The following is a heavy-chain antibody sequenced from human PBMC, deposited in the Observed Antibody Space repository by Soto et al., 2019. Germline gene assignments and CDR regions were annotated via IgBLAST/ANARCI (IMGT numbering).Heavy chain of an antibody. V-gene: IGHV1-58*01. Sequence: GASVKVSCRASGFTFTCSAVQWVRQARGQRLEWIGWIVVGSGNTNYAQKFQERVTITRDMSTSTAYMELSSLRSEDTAVYYCAAAAGAYWGQGTLVTVSA. D-gene: IGHD6-13*01. CDR3: AAAAGAY. CDR1: GFTFTCSA. CDR2: IVVGSGNT. J-gene: IGHJ4*02.